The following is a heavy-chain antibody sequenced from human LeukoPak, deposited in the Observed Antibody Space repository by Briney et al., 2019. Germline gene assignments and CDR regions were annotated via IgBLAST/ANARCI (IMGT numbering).Heavy chain of an antibody. V-gene: IGHV1-18*01. Sequence: AAVKVSCKASGYTFNTYGVIWVRQAPGKGFEWLGWISGQHGKTTYPQKFQDRVRMTTDTSTSTAYMELRSLTSDDTGVYFCARGGSGWFGALEFDYWGQGTLVTVSS. J-gene: IGHJ4*02. D-gene: IGHD3-10*01. CDR3: ARGGSGWFGALEFDY. CDR1: GYTFNTYG. CDR2: ISGQHGKT.